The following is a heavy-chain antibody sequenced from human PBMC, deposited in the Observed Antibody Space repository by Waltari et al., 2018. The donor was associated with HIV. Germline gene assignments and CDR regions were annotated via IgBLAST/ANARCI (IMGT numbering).Heavy chain of an antibody. V-gene: IGHV4-61*02. CDR3: ARQGPDCCGVDPNFFGC. D-gene: IGHD2-15*01. J-gene: IGHJ4*02. Sequence: QVQLQESGPGLVKPSQTLSLTCTVSGDSISSGHYYCSWIRQPAGKGLAWIGHIDSSASPNQTPSVMSRGTMAVDRARNGFARNLGSVTAADMVIYYCARQGPDCCGVDPNFFGCGGQGIIVTVSS. CDR2: IDSSASP. CDR1: GDSISSGHYY.